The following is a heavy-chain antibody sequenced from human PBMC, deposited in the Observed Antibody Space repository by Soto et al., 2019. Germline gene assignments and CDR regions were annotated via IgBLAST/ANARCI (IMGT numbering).Heavy chain of an antibody. V-gene: IGHV2-5*02. D-gene: IGHD5-18*01. Sequence: QITLKESGPMLVKPTQALTLTCTCSGSSLTTSGVGVGWIRQPPGKALEWLALVYWDDDKRYSPSLTNRLTLSRDTSKNQVVLTLTNVDPTDTGTYFCAHKGGFGYPESWGQGIMVTVSS. J-gene: IGHJ5*02. CDR2: VYWDDDK. CDR3: AHKGGFGYPES. CDR1: GSSLTTSGVG.